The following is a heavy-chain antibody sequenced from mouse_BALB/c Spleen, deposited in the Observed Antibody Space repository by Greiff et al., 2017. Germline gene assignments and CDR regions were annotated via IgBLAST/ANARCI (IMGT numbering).Heavy chain of an antibody. Sequence: EVQLVESGGGLVKPGGSLKLSCAASGFTFSSYGMSWVRQTPDKRLEWVATISSGGSYTYYPDSVKGRFTISRDNAKNTLYLQMSSLKSEDTAMYYCARQLLRYLYAMDYWGQGTSVTVSS. CDR2: ISSGGSYT. CDR1: GFTFSSYG. J-gene: IGHJ4*01. D-gene: IGHD1-1*01. V-gene: IGHV5-6*01. CDR3: ARQLLRYLYAMDY.